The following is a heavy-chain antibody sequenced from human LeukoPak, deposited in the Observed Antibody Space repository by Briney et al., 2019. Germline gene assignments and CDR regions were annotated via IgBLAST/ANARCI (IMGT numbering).Heavy chain of an antibody. CDR2: ISGSGDST. Sequence: GGSLRLSCAASGFTFSSYAMSWVRQAPGKGLERVSAISGSGDSTYYADSVKGRFTISRDNSKNTLHLQVNSLRAEDTAVYYCAKGRNKDGYQGVLDYWGQGTRVTVSS. CDR3: AKGRNKDGYQGVLDY. D-gene: IGHD5-18*01. J-gene: IGHJ4*02. V-gene: IGHV3-23*01. CDR1: GFTFSSYA.